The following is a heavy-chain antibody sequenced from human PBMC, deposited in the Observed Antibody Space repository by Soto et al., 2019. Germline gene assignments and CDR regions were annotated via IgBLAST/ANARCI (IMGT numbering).Heavy chain of an antibody. J-gene: IGHJ4*02. D-gene: IGHD7-27*01. CDR1: GGSISSSSYY. CDR2: TYYSGST. V-gene: IGHV4-39*01. Sequence: SETLSLTCTVSGGSISSSSYYWGWIRQPPGKGLEWIGSTYYSGSTYYNPSLKSRVTISVDTSKNQFSLKLSSVTAADTAVYYCARTGENFDYWGQGTLVTVSS. CDR3: ARTGENFDY.